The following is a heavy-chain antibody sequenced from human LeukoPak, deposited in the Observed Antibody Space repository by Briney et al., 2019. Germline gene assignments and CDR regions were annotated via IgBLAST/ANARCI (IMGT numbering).Heavy chain of an antibody. Sequence: SETLSLTCTVSGGSISSHYWSWIRQPPGKGLEWIGYIYYSGSTNYNPPLKSRVTISVDTSKNQFSLKLSSVTAADTAVYYCAREKFGRDGYTGGFDYWGQGTLVTVSS. J-gene: IGHJ4*02. CDR1: GGSISSHY. CDR2: IYYSGST. CDR3: AREKFGRDGYTGGFDY. V-gene: IGHV4-59*11. D-gene: IGHD5-24*01.